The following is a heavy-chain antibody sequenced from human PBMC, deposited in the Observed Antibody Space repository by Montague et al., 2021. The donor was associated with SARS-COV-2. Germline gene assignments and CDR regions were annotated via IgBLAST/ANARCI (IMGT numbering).Heavy chain of an antibody. CDR1: GGSITRNYY. CDR3: ARPLVRGVPKAFDI. V-gene: IGHV4-39*01. Sequence: SETLSLTCTVSGGSITRNYYWCCIRQPHGKGLEWFVNIYYNGTTFINPSLLSRVTISVDASKNQFFLHLTSVTAADTAVYYCARPLVRGVPKAFDIWGQGTLVIVSS. D-gene: IGHD3-10*01. CDR2: IYYNGTT. J-gene: IGHJ3*02.